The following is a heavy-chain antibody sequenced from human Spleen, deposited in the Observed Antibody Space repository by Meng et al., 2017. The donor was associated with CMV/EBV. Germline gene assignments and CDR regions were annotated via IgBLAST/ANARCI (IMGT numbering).Heavy chain of an antibody. V-gene: IGHV1-46*01. J-gene: IGHJ6*02. D-gene: IGHD2-2*02. CDR1: GYTFTSYS. CDR2: INPSGGST. Sequence: ASVKVSCKASGYTFTSYSIYWVRQAPGQGLEWMGIINPSGGSTSYAQKFQGRVTMTRDTSTSTVYMELSSLRSEDTAVYYCARDARDSVVVPATIYYAIDVWGRGTTVTVSS. CDR3: ARDARDSVVVPATIYYAIDV.